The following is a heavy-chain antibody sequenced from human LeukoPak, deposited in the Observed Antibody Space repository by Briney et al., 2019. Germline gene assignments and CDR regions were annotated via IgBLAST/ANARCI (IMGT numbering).Heavy chain of an antibody. V-gene: IGHV4-59*13. D-gene: IGHD3-22*01. CDR1: GGSISSYY. J-gene: IGHJ5*02. Sequence: SETLSLTCTVSGGSISSYYWSWIRQPPGKGLEWIGYVYYSGSTTYNPSLKSRVTISVDTSKNQFSLKLSSVTAAGTAVYYCARAPYTSGFYFFDPWGQGTLVTVSS. CDR3: ARAPYTSGFYFFDP. CDR2: VYYSGST.